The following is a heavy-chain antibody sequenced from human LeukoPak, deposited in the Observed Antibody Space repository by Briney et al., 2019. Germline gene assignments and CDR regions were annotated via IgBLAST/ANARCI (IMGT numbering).Heavy chain of an antibody. CDR3: ATVSF. CDR1: GYTFTNYG. CDR2: ISAYTGKT. V-gene: IGHV1-18*01. D-gene: IGHD1-14*01. Sequence: ASVKVSCKASGYTFTNYGITWVRQASGQGIEWMGWISAYTGKTNSAQKLQGRVTMTTDTSTSTGYMELRSLRSDDTAVYYCATVSFWGQGTLVTVSS. J-gene: IGHJ4*02.